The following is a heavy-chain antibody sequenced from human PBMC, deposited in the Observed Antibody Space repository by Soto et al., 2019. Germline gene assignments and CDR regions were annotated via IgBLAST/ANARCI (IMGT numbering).Heavy chain of an antibody. V-gene: IGHV3-53*01. Sequence: GGSLRLSCAASGFTVSSNYMSWVRQAPGKGLEWVSVIYSGGSTYYADSVKGRFTISRDNSKNTLYLQMNSLRAEDTAVYYCARDIVPAKYGMGVWGQGTTVTVSS. CDR2: IYSGGST. D-gene: IGHD2-15*01. J-gene: IGHJ6*02. CDR3: ARDIVPAKYGMGV. CDR1: GFTVSSNY.